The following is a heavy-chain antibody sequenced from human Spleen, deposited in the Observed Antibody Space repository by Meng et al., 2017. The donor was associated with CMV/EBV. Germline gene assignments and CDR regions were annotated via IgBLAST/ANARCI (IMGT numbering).Heavy chain of an antibody. CDR3: ASGSGHDCEVWFDP. Sequence: APRYTFTAYYLAEVRQAPGQGFEWIGWNNPSNGDTPSSHQFPARFPMTRDTSISTAYMELRSLKSDDTAVYYCASGSGHDCEVWFDPWGQGTLVTVSS. CDR2: NNPSNGDT. V-gene: IGHV1-2*02. D-gene: IGHD5-12*01. CDR1: RYTFTAYY. J-gene: IGHJ5*02.